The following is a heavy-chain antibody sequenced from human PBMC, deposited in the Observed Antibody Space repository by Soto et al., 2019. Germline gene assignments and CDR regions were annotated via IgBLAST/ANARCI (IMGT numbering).Heavy chain of an antibody. J-gene: IGHJ4*02. Sequence: GGSLRLSCAASGFTFSSYAMHWVRQAPGKGLEWVAVISYDGSNKYYADSVKGRFTISRDNSKNTLYLQMNSLRAEDTAVYYCARDPRTIYYFDYWGQGTLVTVSS. V-gene: IGHV3-30-3*01. CDR2: ISYDGSNK. CDR1: GFTFSSYA. CDR3: ARDPRTIYYFDY.